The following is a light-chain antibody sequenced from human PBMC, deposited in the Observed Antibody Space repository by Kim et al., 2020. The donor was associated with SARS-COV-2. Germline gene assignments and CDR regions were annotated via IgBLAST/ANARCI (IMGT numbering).Light chain of an antibody. CDR1: QGVNTY. CDR2: ASA. Sequence: ASTGERVTIPCLASQGVNTYLAWYQQIPGKAPKLLNHASATLSSGVPSRFTASGSGTYFTLTINPLESEDFATYYCQQYYTYPLTFGGGTKVDIK. CDR3: QQYYTYPLT. J-gene: IGKJ4*01. V-gene: IGKV1-8*01.